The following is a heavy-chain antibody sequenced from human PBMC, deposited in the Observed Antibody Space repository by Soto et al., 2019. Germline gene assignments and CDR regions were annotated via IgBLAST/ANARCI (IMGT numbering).Heavy chain of an antibody. CDR1: GFTFSSYA. D-gene: IGHD2-2*01. CDR3: AKDWNIVVVPAAPKRDAFDI. Sequence: PGGSLGLSCAASGFTFSSYAMSWVRQAPGKGLEWVSAISGSGGSTYYADSVKGRFTISRDNSKNTLYLQMNSLRAEDTAVYYCAKDWNIVVVPAAPKRDAFDIWGQGTMVTGSS. J-gene: IGHJ3*02. CDR2: ISGSGGST. V-gene: IGHV3-23*01.